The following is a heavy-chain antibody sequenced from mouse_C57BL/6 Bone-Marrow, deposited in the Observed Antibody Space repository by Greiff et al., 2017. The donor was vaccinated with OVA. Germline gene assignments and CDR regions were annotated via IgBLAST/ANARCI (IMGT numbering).Heavy chain of an antibody. Sequence: EVQGVESGGGLVQPGGSLKLSCAASGFTFSDYYMYWVRQTPEKRLEWVAYISNGGGSTYYPDTVKGRFTISRDNAKNTLYLQMSRLKSEDTAMYYCARRGDYGSSYDYWGQGTTLTVSS. J-gene: IGHJ2*01. V-gene: IGHV5-12*01. CDR3: ARRGDYGSSYDY. CDR2: ISNGGGST. D-gene: IGHD1-1*01. CDR1: GFTFSDYY.